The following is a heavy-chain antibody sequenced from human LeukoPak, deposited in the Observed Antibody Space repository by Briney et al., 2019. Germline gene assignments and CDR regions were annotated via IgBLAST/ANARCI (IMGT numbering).Heavy chain of an antibody. CDR1: GFIFSNYA. J-gene: IGHJ4*02. V-gene: IGHV3-23*01. D-gene: IGHD6-13*01. Sequence: GESLRLSCVASGFIFSNYAMSWVRQVPGKGLKWVSGINGRGSSTDSVDSVKGRCTISRDNSKNMLYLQMNSLRAEDTAVYYCAKLLLDGQQLVQSWGQGTLVTVSS. CDR2: INGRGSST. CDR3: AKLLLDGQQLVQS.